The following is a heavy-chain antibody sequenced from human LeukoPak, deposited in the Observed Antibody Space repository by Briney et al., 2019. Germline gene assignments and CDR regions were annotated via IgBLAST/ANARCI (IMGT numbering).Heavy chain of an antibody. CDR1: GFTFSSYG. Sequence: GGSLRLSCAASGFTFSSYGMHWVRQAPGKGLEWVAFMRYDGSNKYYADSVKGRFTISRDNSKNTLYLQMNSLRAEDTAVYYCAKEPSSSWYFDYWGQGTLVTVSS. CDR3: AKEPSSSWYFDY. CDR2: MRYDGSNK. J-gene: IGHJ4*02. V-gene: IGHV3-30*02. D-gene: IGHD6-13*01.